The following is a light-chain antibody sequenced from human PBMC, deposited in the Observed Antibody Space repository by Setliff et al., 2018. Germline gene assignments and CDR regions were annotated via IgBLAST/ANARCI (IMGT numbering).Light chain of an antibody. J-gene: IGLJ1*01. V-gene: IGLV2-14*01. CDR3: SAYTSSSTYV. CDR2: EVT. CDR1: IGDVGAYDF. Sequence: QSALTQPASVSGSPGQSITISCSGTIGDVGAYDFVSWYQHHPGKAPKLVIYEVTNRPSGISNRFSGSESGNSASLIISGLQAEDEADYYCSAYTSSSTYVFGTGTKVTVL.